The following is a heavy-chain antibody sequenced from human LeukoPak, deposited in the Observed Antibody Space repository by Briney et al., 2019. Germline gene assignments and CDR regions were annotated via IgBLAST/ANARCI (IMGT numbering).Heavy chain of an antibody. J-gene: IGHJ5*01. CDR1: GFTFSNYN. Sequence: GGSLRLSCGASGFTFSNYNMNWVRQAPGEGLEWISSINSRSTYIFYADSVMGRFTISRDNAKNSLFLQMNSLRAEDTAVYYCARDETNGFDSWGQGTLVTVSS. D-gene: IGHD1-14*01. CDR3: ARDETNGFDS. V-gene: IGHV3-21*01. CDR2: INSRSTYI.